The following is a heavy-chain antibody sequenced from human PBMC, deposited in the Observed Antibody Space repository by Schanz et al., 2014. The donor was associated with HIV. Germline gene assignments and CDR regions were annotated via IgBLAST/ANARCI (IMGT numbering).Heavy chain of an antibody. J-gene: IGHJ3*02. CDR2: IIPMFGTT. CDR3: ASGRFDTVIWWGDAFLI. Sequence: QVQLVQSGAELRKPGSSVKVSCKASGGTFSSYAISWVRQAPGQGLEWMGGIIPMFGTTNYAQKFQGRVTITADESTSTAYMELSSLRSEDTAVYYCASGRFDTVIWWGDAFLIWGRGTMVTVSS. D-gene: IGHD5-18*01. CDR1: GGTFSSYA. V-gene: IGHV1-69*01.